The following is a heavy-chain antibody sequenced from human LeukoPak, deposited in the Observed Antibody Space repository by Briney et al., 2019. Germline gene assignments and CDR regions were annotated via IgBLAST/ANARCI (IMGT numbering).Heavy chain of an antibody. V-gene: IGHV1-18*01. Sequence: ASVKVSCKASGYTFTSYGISWVRQAPGQGLGWMGWISAYNGNTNYAQKLQGRVTMTTDTSTSTAYMELRSLRSDDTAVYYCARDAPPYYDILTGYYTFDYWGQGTLVTVSS. J-gene: IGHJ4*02. CDR2: ISAYNGNT. CDR3: ARDAPPYYDILTGYYTFDY. CDR1: GYTFTSYG. D-gene: IGHD3-9*01.